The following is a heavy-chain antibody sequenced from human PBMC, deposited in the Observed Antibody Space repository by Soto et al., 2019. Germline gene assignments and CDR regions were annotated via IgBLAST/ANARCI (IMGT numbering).Heavy chain of an antibody. CDR3: ARVPDY. Sequence: GASVKVSCKTSGYTFTSFGLSWVRQAPGQGLEWMGWISAYNGNTNYAQNFQGRVTMTTDTSTSTAYMELRSLRSDDTAVYYCARVPDYWGQGILVTVSS. CDR1: GYTFTSFG. CDR2: ISAYNGNT. J-gene: IGHJ4*02. V-gene: IGHV1-18*01.